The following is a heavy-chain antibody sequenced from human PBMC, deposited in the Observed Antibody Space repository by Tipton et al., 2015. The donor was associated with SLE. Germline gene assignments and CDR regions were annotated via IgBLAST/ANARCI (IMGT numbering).Heavy chain of an antibody. V-gene: IGHV4-31*03. D-gene: IGHD3-10*01. CDR3: ARDTAHYGSGDGAFDI. J-gene: IGHJ4*02. Sequence: TLSLTCTVSGGSISSGGYYWSWIRQHPGKGLEWIGYIYYSGSTYYNPSLKSRVNISVDTSKNQFSLKLSSVTAADTAVYYCARDTAHYGSGDGAFDIWGQGTLVTVSS. CDR2: IYYSGST. CDR1: GGSISSGGYY.